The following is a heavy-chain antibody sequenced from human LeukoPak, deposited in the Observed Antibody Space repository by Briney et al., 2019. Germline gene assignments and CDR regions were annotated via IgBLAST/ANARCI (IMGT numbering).Heavy chain of an antibody. CDR1: GGTFSSYA. CDR3: ARDTCGSSGYCYYYYGMDV. J-gene: IGHJ6*02. Sequence: ASVKVSCKASGGTFSSYAISWVRQAPGQGLEWMGRIIPILGIANYAQKFQGRVTITADKSTSTAYMELSSLRSEDTAVYYCARDTCGSSGYCYYYYGMDVWGQGTTVTVSS. D-gene: IGHD3-22*01. V-gene: IGHV1-69*04. CDR2: IIPILGIA.